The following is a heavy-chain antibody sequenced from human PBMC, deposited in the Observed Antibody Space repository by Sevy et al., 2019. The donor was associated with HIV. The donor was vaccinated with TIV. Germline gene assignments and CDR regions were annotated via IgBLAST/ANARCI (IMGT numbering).Heavy chain of an antibody. Sequence: GGSLRLSCTASGFTFGDYAMSWFRQAPGKGLEWVGFIRSKAYGGTTEYAASVKGRFTISRDDSKSIAYLQMNSLKTEDTAGYYCTRDMPVVVAATDYYYGMDVWGQGTTVTVSS. CDR2: IRSKAYGGTT. J-gene: IGHJ6*02. CDR3: TRDMPVVVAATDYYYGMDV. V-gene: IGHV3-49*03. D-gene: IGHD2-15*01. CDR1: GFTFGDYA.